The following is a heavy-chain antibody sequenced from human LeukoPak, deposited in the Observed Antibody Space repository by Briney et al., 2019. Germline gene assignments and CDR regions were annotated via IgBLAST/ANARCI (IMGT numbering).Heavy chain of an antibody. CDR3: AADTSGYRIFNY. CDR2: IDYSGST. Sequence: SQTLSLTCTVSGGSISRGGYCWSWIRQHPGKGLEWIGYIDYSGSTFYNPSLKSRLTMSIDTSKNQFSLKLSSVTAADTAVYYGAADTSGYRIFNYWGQGTLVTVSS. V-gene: IGHV4-31*03. D-gene: IGHD3-22*01. J-gene: IGHJ4*02. CDR1: GGSISRGGYC.